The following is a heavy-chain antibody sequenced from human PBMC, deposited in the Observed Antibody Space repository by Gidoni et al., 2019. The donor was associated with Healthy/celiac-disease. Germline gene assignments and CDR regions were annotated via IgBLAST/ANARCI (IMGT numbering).Heavy chain of an antibody. CDR2: ISGSGGST. Sequence: EVQLLESGGGLVQPGGSLRLSCAASGFTFSSSAMSWVRQAPGKGLEWVSAISGSGGSTYYADSVKGRFTISRDNSKNTLYLQMNSLRAEDTAVYYCASSHAQYYDILTGYSFDYWGQGTLVTVSS. V-gene: IGHV3-23*01. J-gene: IGHJ4*02. D-gene: IGHD3-9*01. CDR1: GFTFSSSA. CDR3: ASSHAQYYDILTGYSFDY.